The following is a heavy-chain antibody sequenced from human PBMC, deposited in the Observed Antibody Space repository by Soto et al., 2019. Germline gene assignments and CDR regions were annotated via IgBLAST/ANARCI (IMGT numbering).Heavy chain of an antibody. CDR1: GGSFSGYY. CDR3: ARTRRVVVVAAAYYYYYMDV. V-gene: IGHV4-34*01. CDR2: INHSGST. D-gene: IGHD2-15*01. Sequence: PSETLCLTCGVYGGSFSGYYWSWIRQPPGKGLEWIGEINHSGSTNYNPSLKSRVTISVDTSKNQFSLKLSSVTAADTAVYYCARTRRVVVVAAAYYYYYMDVWGKGTTVTVSS. J-gene: IGHJ6*03.